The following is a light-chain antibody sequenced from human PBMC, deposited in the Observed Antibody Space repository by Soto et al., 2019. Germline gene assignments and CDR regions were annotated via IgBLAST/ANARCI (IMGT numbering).Light chain of an antibody. CDR1: RSLVSSNGNTY. CDR2: KIS. CDR3: MQGTEFPIT. V-gene: IGKV2-24*01. J-gene: IGKJ5*01. Sequence: DIVMTQTPLSSPVTLGQPASISCRSSRSLVSSNGNTYLGWLQQRPGQPPRLLIYKISERFSGVPDRFRGSGEGTYFTLKISRVEAEDVGIYYCMQGTEFPITFGQGTRLELK.